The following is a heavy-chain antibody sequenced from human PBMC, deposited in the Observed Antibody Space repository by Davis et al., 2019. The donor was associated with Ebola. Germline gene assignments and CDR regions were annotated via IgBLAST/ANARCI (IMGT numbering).Heavy chain of an antibody. V-gene: IGHV1-24*01. J-gene: IGHJ5*02. CDR3: ATESYYYDSSGYFPPA. Sequence: ASVKVSCKVSGYTLTELSMHWVRQAPGKGLEWMGGFDPEDGETIYAQKFQGRVTMTEDTSTDTAYMELSSLRSEDTAVYYCATESYYYDSSGYFPPAWGQGTLVTVSS. CDR2: FDPEDGET. D-gene: IGHD3-22*01. CDR1: GYTLTELS.